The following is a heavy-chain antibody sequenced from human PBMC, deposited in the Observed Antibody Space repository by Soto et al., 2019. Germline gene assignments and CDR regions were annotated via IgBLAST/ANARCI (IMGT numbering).Heavy chain of an antibody. CDR3: ARGPFYSSSWYDY. Sequence: GGSLRLSCAASGFTFSSYAMSWVRQAPGKGLVWVSRISSDGSHIGYADSVKGRFTIARDNAKNTLTLQMNGLRAEDTAVYYCARGPFYSSSWYDYWGLGTLVTVSS. J-gene: IGHJ4*02. CDR2: ISSDGSHI. CDR1: GFTFSSYA. V-gene: IGHV3-74*01. D-gene: IGHD6-13*01.